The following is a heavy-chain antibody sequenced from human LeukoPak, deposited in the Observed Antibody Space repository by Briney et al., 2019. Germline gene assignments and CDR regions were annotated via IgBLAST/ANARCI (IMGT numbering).Heavy chain of an antibody. CDR3: ARAPRGVRGFDY. D-gene: IGHD3-10*01. CDR1: GGSISSSSYY. CDR2: IYYTGST. Sequence: SETLSLTCTVSGGSISSSSYYWGWIRQPPGKGLEWIGTIYYTGSTYYNPSLKSRVTISVDTSKNQFSLKLSSVTAADTAVYYCARAPRGVRGFDYWGQGTLVTVSS. V-gene: IGHV4-39*07. J-gene: IGHJ4*02.